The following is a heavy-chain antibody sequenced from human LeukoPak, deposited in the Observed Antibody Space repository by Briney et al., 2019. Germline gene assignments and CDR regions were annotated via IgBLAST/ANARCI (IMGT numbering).Heavy chain of an antibody. CDR2: ISYSGSTT. J-gene: IGHJ5*02. V-gene: IGHV3-48*03. Sequence: GGSLRLSCAASGFTFTNFEMNWVRQAPGKGLEWVSYISYSGSTTSYADSVKGRFTISRDNAKNSPYLQMNSLRAEDTAVYYCARAGPPAFDPWGQGTLVTVSS. CDR1: GFTFTNFE. CDR3: ARAGPPAFDP.